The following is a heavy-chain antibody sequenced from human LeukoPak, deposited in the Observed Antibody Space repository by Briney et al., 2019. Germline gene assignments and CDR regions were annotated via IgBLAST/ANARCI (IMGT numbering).Heavy chain of an antibody. CDR2: ISYSGSTT. J-gene: IGHJ5*02. V-gene: IGHV3-48*03. Sequence: GGSLRLSCAASGFTFTNFEMNWVRQAPGKGLEWVSYISYSGSTTSYADSVKGRFTISRDNAKNSPYLQMNSLRAEDTAVYYCARAGPPAFDPWGQGTLVTVSS. CDR1: GFTFTNFE. CDR3: ARAGPPAFDP.